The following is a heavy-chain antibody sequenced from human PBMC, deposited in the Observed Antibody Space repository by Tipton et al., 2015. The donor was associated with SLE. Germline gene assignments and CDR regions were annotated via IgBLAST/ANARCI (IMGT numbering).Heavy chain of an antibody. CDR1: GGSFSGYY. Sequence: TLSLTCAVYGGSFSGYYWTWIRQPPGKGLEWVGEVNVSGGTNYNPSLKSRVTISVDRSKNQFSLKLSSVTAADTAVYYCARAGGSTVNHYAFDIWGQGTMVPVSS. CDR2: VNVSGGT. V-gene: IGHV4-34*01. CDR3: ARAGGSTVNHYAFDI. J-gene: IGHJ3*02. D-gene: IGHD3-16*01.